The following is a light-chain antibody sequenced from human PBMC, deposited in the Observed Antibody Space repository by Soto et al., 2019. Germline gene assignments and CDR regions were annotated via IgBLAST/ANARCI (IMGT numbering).Light chain of an antibody. V-gene: IGLV1-44*01. CDR1: SSNIGNNT. CDR3: AAWYDSLNGVV. CDR2: TNN. Sequence: QAVVTQPPSASGTPGQRVTISCSGSSSNIGNNTVNWYQQLPGTAPKLLICTNNQRPSGVPDRFSGSKSGTSASLAISGLQSEDEADYYCAAWYDSLNGVVFGGGTKLTVL. J-gene: IGLJ2*01.